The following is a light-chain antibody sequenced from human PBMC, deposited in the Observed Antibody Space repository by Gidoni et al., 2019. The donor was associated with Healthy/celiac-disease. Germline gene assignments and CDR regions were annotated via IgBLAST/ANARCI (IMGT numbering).Light chain of an antibody. Sequence: EIVFTQSPGTLFLSPGERATISCRASQSVSSSSLAWYYQKHGQAPRLLIYCASSRATGIPDRFSGSGSGTDFTLTISRLEPEDFAVYYCQQYGSSPPYTFGQGTKLEIK. CDR3: QQYGSSPPYT. J-gene: IGKJ2*01. CDR2: CAS. V-gene: IGKV3-20*01. CDR1: QSVSSSS.